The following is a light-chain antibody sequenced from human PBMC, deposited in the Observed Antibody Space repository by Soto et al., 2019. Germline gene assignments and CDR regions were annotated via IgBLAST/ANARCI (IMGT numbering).Light chain of an antibody. CDR1: QDVDSNF. CDR2: GSS. Sequence: EIVLTQSPGTLSLSPGERATLSCRASQDVDSNFLARYQQRPGQAPRLLIYGSSRRDTGIPDRFSGSGSGTDFTLTISRVGPEDIEGYFCHQYYSSITFGGGTKVEVK. CDR3: HQYYSSIT. V-gene: IGKV3-20*01. J-gene: IGKJ4*01.